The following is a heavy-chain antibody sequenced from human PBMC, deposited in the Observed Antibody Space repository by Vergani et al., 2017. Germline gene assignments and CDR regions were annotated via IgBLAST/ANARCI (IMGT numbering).Heavy chain of an antibody. Sequence: EVQLLESGGGLVQPGGSLRLSCAASGFTFSSNAMSWVRRAPGKGLEWVSSISGSGGGTYYADSVKGRFTSSRDNSKNCLYLQMNSLRAEDTAVYYCAKGRSGGWNGGDYWGQGTLVTVSS. CDR1: GFTFSSNA. V-gene: IGHV3-23*01. D-gene: IGHD6-19*01. CDR2: ISGSGGGT. J-gene: IGHJ4*02. CDR3: AKGRSGGWNGGDY.